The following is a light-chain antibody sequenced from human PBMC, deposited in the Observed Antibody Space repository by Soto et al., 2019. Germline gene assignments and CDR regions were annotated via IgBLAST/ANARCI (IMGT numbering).Light chain of an antibody. CDR2: GAS. J-gene: IGKJ1*01. CDR3: QLYHNWTPTWT. V-gene: IGKV3-15*01. CDR1: QSVSSN. Sequence: EIVMTQSPATLSVSPGERATLSCRASQSVSSNLAWYQQKPGQAPRLLIYGASTRATGIPARFRSSGSGTDVNLTIRTLQSDDVALCYCQLYHNWTPTWTFAQGPKLQL.